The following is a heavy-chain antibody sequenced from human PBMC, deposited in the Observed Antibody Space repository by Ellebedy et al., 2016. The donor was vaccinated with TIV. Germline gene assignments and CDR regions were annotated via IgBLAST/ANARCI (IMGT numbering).Heavy chain of an antibody. CDR3: ARDRDYGTFDY. D-gene: IGHD4-17*01. Sequence: AASVKVSCKASGYTFTSYYMHWVRQAPGQGLEWMGRIIPIIPTTDYAQKFQGRVTMTADKSMSTVYMELSSLRSEDTAVYYCARDRDYGTFDYWGQGTLVTVSS. CDR2: IIPIIPTT. CDR1: GYTFTSYY. V-gene: IGHV1-46*01. J-gene: IGHJ4*02.